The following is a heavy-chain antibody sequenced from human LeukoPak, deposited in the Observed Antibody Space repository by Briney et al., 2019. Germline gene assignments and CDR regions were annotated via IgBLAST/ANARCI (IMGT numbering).Heavy chain of an antibody. D-gene: IGHD3-22*01. V-gene: IGHV3-30*18. CDR2: ISYDGSNK. CDR1: GFTFSSYG. CDR3: AKVTQTDYYDSSGPDY. J-gene: IGHJ4*02. Sequence: HPGGSLRLSCAASGFTFSSYGMHWVRQAPGKGLEWVAVISYDGSNKYYADSVKGRFTISRDNSKNTLYLQMNSLRAEDTAVYYCAKVTQTDYYDSSGPDYWGQGTLVTVSS.